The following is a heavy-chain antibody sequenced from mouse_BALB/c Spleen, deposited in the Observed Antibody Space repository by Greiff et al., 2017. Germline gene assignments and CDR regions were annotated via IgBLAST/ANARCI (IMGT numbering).Heavy chain of an antibody. CDR3: ARWWTRITGDMDY. CDR1: GYTFTSYT. Sequence: QVHVKQSGAELARPGASVKMSCKASGYTFTSYTMHWVKQRPGQGLEWIGYINPSSGYTNYNQKFKDKATLTADKSSSTAYMQLSSLTSEDSAVYYCARWWTRITGDMDYWGQGTSVTVSS. V-gene: IGHV1-4*01. D-gene: IGHD2-4*01. J-gene: IGHJ4*01. CDR2: INPSSGYT.